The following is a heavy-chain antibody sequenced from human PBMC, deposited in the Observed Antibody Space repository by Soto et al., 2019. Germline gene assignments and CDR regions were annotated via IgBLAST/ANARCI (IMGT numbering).Heavy chain of an antibody. Sequence: EVQLWESGRGLVQPGGSLRLSCAVSGYTFSSFDMSWVRQAPGKGLEWVSTISGSGGGTNYADSVKGRFTISRDISTYTVYLQMNSLRAEDTAIYYCAHRTGFDYWGQGALVTVSS. CDR2: ISGSGGGT. J-gene: IGHJ4*02. V-gene: IGHV3-23*01. CDR3: AHRTGFDY. CDR1: GYTFSSFD.